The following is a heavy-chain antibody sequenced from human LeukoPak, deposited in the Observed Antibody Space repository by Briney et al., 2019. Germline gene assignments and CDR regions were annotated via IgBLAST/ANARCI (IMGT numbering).Heavy chain of an antibody. CDR1: GFTFSNYY. V-gene: IGHV3-74*01. CDR2: INSDGRDR. J-gene: IGHJ4*02. CDR3: ATFGFNWNLGY. Sequence: PGGSLRLSCAASGFTFSNYYVHWVRQPPGKGLVWVSRINSDGRDRGYVDSVKGRFTISRDNAKNTVYLQMNSLRAEDTAVYYCATFGFNWNLGYWGQGTPVTVSS. D-gene: IGHD1-20*01.